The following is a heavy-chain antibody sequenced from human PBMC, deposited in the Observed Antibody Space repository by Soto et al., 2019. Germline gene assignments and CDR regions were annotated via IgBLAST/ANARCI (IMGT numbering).Heavy chain of an antibody. Sequence: SVKVSCKASGYTFTGYYMHWVRQAPGQGLEWMGWINPNSGGTNYAQKFQGWVTMTRDTSISTAYMELSRLRSDDTAVYYCARSQAEWELLRTDAFDIWGQGTMVTVSS. J-gene: IGHJ3*02. CDR3: ARSQAEWELLRTDAFDI. D-gene: IGHD1-26*01. V-gene: IGHV1-2*04. CDR1: GYTFTGYY. CDR2: INPNSGGT.